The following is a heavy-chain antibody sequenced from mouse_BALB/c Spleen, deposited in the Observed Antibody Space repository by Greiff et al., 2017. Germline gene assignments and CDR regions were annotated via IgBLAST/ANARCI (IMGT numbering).Heavy chain of an antibody. J-gene: IGHJ4*01. CDR3: ARVHDGNYDGMDY. CDR2: ISSGSSTI. D-gene: IGHD2-3*01. Sequence: EVQVVESGGGLVQPGGSRKLSCAASGFTFSSFGMHWVRQAPEKGLEWVAYISSGSSTIYSADTVKGRFTISRDNPKNTLFLQMTSLRSEDTAMYYCARVHDGNYDGMDYWGQGTSVTVSS. CDR1: GFTFSSFG. V-gene: IGHV5-17*02.